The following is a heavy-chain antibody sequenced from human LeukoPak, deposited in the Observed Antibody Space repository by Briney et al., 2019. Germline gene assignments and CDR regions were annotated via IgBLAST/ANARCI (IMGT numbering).Heavy chain of an antibody. J-gene: IGHJ4*02. D-gene: IGHD6-19*01. CDR3: ARTNSSHFYHVALMTY. Sequence: SETLSLTCSVSGASVSSSGHFWGWIRQSPGKGLQWIGSIYYSGSTYYNPSLESRVTMSVDTSKNQFSLKVSSVTAADTAVYFCARTNSSHFYHVALMTYWGQGTLVTVSS. CDR1: GASVSSSGHF. V-gene: IGHV4-39*01. CDR2: IYYSGST.